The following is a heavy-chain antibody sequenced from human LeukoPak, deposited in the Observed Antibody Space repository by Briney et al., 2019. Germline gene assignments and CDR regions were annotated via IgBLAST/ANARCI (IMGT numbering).Heavy chain of an antibody. V-gene: IGHV3-11*01. CDR1: GFTFSDYY. D-gene: IGHD2-15*01. Sequence: PGGSLRLSCAASGFTFSDYYMSWIRQAPGKGLEWVSYISSSGSTVYYADSVKGRFTISRDNSKNTLYLQMNSLRAEDTAVYYCAKTPYCSGGSCYWGDIGLDYWGQGTLVTVSS. J-gene: IGHJ4*02. CDR2: ISSSGSTV. CDR3: AKTPYCSGGSCYWGDIGLDY.